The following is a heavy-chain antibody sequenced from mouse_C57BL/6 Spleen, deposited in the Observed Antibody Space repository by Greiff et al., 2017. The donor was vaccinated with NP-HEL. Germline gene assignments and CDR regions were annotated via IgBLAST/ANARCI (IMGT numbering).Heavy chain of an antibody. V-gene: IGHV1-82*01. Sequence: VQLQDSGPELVKPGASVKISRKASGHAFSRPWVNWVQQRPGKGLEWLGRIYPGDGDTNYNGKFKGKATLTADKSSSTAYMQLSSLTSEDSAVYFSAREEWLLPWFAYWGQGTLVTVSA. CDR3: AREEWLLPWFAY. CDR2: IYPGDGDT. J-gene: IGHJ3*01. CDR1: GHAFSRPW. D-gene: IGHD2-3*01.